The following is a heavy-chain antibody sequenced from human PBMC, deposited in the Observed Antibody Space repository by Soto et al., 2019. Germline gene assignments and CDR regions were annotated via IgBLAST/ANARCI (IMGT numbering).Heavy chain of an antibody. CDR2: INHSGIT. CDR3: VRGPYNYNSRYFDY. Sequence: PSETLSLTCTVSGGSFSGYFWTWIRQPPGKGLEWLAEINHSGITNYNPSVESRVSMSVDTSKNQFSRRLYSVTAADTAVYYCVRGPYNYNSRYFDYWGREPWSPSPQ. D-gene: IGHD1-1*01. V-gene: IGHV4-34*01. CDR1: GGSFSGYF. J-gene: IGHJ4*02.